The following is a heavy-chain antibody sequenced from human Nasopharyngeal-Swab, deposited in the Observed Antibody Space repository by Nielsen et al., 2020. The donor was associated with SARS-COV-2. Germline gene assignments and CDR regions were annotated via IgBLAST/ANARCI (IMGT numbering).Heavy chain of an antibody. V-gene: IGHV3-11*04. D-gene: IGHD2-2*02. CDR1: GFTFSDYY. Sequence: GESLKISCAASGFTFSDYYMSWIRQAPGKGLEWVSYISSSGSTIYYADSVKGRFTISRDNAKNSLYLQMNSLRAEDTAVYYCARDSLYCSSTSCYTPFWYFDLWGRGTLVTVSS. CDR2: ISSSGSTI. CDR3: ARDSLYCSSTSCYTPFWYFDL. J-gene: IGHJ2*01.